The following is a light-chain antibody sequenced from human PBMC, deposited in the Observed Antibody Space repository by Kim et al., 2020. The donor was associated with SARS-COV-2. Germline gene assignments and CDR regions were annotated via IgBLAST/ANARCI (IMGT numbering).Light chain of an antibody. CDR3: LQHSTYPIT. CDR1: QYIRNY. J-gene: IGKJ5*01. CDR2: GAS. Sequence: ASVGDRVTITCRASQYIRNYLAWYQQNPGRAPKRLIYGASSLQSGVPSRFSGSGSGTEFTLTISSVQPEDFATYFCLQHSTYPITFDQGTRLEIK. V-gene: IGKV1-17*01.